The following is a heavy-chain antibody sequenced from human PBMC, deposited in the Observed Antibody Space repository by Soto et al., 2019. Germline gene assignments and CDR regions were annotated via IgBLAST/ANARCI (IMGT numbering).Heavy chain of an antibody. CDR1: RGSFTNVF. CDR3: ARGPRSVVMGGYFDS. D-gene: IGHD3-22*01. V-gene: IGHV4-34*01. J-gene: IGHJ4*02. Sequence: QVQLQQWGAGLLKPSETLSLTCAVTRGSFTNVFWTWIRQAPGKGLEWIGEIDPSGSTTYNASLKSRVTVSTDTSKKQFSLKLTSVTAADTAVYYCARGPRSVVMGGYFDSWGQGTLVTVSS. CDR2: IDPSGST.